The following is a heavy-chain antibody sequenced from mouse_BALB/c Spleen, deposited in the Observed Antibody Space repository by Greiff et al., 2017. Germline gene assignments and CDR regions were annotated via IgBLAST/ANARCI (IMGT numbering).Heavy chain of an antibody. CDR3: ARDEGTVVGNYAMDY. Sequence: EVQLVESGPGLVKPSQSLSLTCSVTGYSITSGYYWNWIRQFPGNKLEWMGYISYDGSNNYNPSLKNRISITRDTSKNQFFLKLNSVTTEDTATYYCARDEGTVVGNYAMDYWGQGTSVTVSS. CDR2: ISYDGSN. D-gene: IGHD1-1*01. V-gene: IGHV3-6*02. J-gene: IGHJ4*01. CDR1: GYSITSGYY.